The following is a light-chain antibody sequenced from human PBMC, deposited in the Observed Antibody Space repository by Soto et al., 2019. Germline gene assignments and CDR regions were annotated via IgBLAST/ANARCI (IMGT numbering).Light chain of an antibody. J-gene: IGLJ3*02. CDR1: NIATYS. V-gene: IGLV3-21*04. CDR2: NDN. CDR3: QLWDNKNDEVV. Sequence: SYELTQPPSVSLAPGKTARITCGGNNIATYSVHWYRQKPGQAPVLVISNDNDRPSGIPDRFSGSNSGHTATLTIRRVEAGDEADYYCQLWDNKNDEVVFGGGTKPTVL.